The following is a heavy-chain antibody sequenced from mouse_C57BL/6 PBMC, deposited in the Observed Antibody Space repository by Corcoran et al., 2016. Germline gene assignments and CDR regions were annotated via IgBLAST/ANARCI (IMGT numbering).Heavy chain of an antibody. J-gene: IGHJ2*01. CDR1: GYSITSGYY. V-gene: IGHV3-6*01. D-gene: IGHD2-3*01. Sequence: DVQLQESGPGLVKPSQSLSLTCSFTGYSITSGYYWNWIRQFPGKKLEWMGYISYDGSNNYNPSLQNRISIPRDTSKNQFFMKLNSVTTEETATYYCARSRWSYLDYWGQGTTLTVSS. CDR2: ISYDGSN. CDR3: ARSRWSYLDY.